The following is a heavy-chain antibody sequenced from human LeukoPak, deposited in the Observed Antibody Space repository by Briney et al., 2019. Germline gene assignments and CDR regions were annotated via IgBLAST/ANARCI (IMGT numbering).Heavy chain of an antibody. J-gene: IGHJ4*02. CDR2: ISAYNGNT. Sequence: GASVKVSCKSSGYTFTSYAMNWVRRAPGQGLEWMRWISAYNGNTNYAQKLQGRVTMTTDTSTSTAYMELRSLRSDDTAVYYCARGTWYYDSSGYREYYFDYWGQGTLVPVSS. V-gene: IGHV1-18*01. D-gene: IGHD3-22*01. CDR1: GYTFTSYA. CDR3: ARGTWYYDSSGYREYYFDY.